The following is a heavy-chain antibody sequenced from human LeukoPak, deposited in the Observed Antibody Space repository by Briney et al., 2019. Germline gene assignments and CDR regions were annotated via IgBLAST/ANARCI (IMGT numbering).Heavy chain of an antibody. V-gene: IGHV4-39*07. J-gene: IGHJ4*02. CDR1: GGSISSSSYY. CDR3: AREESDFDY. Sequence: SETLSLTCTVSGGSISSSSYYWGWIRQPPGKGLEWIGSIYYSGSTYYNPSLKSRVTISVDTSKNQFSLKLSSVTAADTAVYYCAREESDFDYGGQGTLVTVSS. CDR2: IYYSGST.